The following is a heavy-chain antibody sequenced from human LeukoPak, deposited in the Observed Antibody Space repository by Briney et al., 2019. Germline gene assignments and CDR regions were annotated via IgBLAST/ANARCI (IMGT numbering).Heavy chain of an antibody. Sequence: SETLSLTCAVFGGSISSGNWWSWVRQSPGRGLEWIGEIYHSGSTNYNPSLKSRVTISLDKSKNQFSLKLTSVTAADTAVYYCARYRGGSGYHFDYWGQGTLVTVSS. CDR1: GGSISSGNW. CDR2: IYHSGST. J-gene: IGHJ4*02. D-gene: IGHD5-12*01. V-gene: IGHV4-4*02. CDR3: ARYRGGSGYHFDY.